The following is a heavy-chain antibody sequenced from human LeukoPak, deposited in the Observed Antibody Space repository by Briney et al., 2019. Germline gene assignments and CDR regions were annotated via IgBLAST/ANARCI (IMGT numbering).Heavy chain of an antibody. Sequence: GGSLRLSCAASGFTFRDYWMHWVRQVPGQGPVWVSRIGADGTRVNYADFVKGRFTISRDNGNNILYLQMNSLGAEDTAVYYCTRDMAFYDSGGYWKDYYYTMDVWGQGTTVIVSS. CDR3: TRDMAFYDSGGYWKDYYYTMDV. D-gene: IGHD3-22*01. CDR2: IGADGTRV. CDR1: GFTFRDYW. J-gene: IGHJ6*02. V-gene: IGHV3-74*01.